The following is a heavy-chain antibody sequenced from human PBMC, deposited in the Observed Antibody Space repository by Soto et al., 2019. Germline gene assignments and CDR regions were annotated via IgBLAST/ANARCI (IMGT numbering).Heavy chain of an antibody. CDR3: AREIFVGTVILFDY. V-gene: IGHV1-46*01. Sequence: QVQLVQSGAEVKKPGASVKVSCKASGYTFTSYYMHWVRQAPGQGLEWMGIINPSGGSTSYAQTFQGRVTMTGDTSTSTVYMELSSLRSEHTAVYYCAREIFVGTVILFDYWGQVTLVNVAS. D-gene: IGHD3-3*01. CDR1: GYTFTSYY. J-gene: IGHJ4*02. CDR2: INPSGGST.